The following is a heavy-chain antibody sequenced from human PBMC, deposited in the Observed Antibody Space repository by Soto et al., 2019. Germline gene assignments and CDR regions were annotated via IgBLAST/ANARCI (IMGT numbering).Heavy chain of an antibody. CDR3: ARITIFGVLITHFDN. D-gene: IGHD3-3*01. CDR2: IFWDDDK. V-gene: IGHV2-5*02. Sequence: SGPTLVNPTQTLTLTCTFSGFSLSTTGVGVGWIRQPPGKALEWLALIFWDDDKRYSPSLKNRLTITKDTSKNQVVLTMTNMYPVDTATYYCARITIFGVLITHFDNWGQ. CDR1: GFSLSTTGVG. J-gene: IGHJ4*02.